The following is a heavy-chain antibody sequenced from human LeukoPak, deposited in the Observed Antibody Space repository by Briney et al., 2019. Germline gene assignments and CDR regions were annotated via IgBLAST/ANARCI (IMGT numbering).Heavy chain of an antibody. V-gene: IGHV4-39*01. CDR2: IYYSGNT. J-gene: IGHJ4*02. CDR1: GVSISSSNSY. D-gene: IGHD3-10*01. CDR3: ARQTGSGLFILP. Sequence: SETLSLTCTVSGVSISSSNSYWGWIRQPPGKGLEWIGSIYYSGNTYYNSSLKSRVTISIDTSANLFSLKLNSVTAADTAFYFCARQTGSGLFILPGGQGTLVTVSS.